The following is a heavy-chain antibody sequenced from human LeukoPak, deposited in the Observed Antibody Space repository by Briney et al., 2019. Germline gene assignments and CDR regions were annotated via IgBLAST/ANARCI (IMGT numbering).Heavy chain of an antibody. Sequence: PGGSLRLSCAASGFTFSSYSMAWVRQAPGKGLEWVANIKQGGSEKYYVDSVKGQFTISRDNAKNSLYLQMNSLRAEDTAVYYCARSSNGAFDIWGQGTMVTVSS. CDR1: GFTFSSYS. J-gene: IGHJ3*02. CDR2: IKQGGSEK. D-gene: IGHD4-11*01. V-gene: IGHV3-7*01. CDR3: ARSSNGAFDI.